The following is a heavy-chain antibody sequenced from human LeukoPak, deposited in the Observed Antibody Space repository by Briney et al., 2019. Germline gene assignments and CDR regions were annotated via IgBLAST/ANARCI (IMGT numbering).Heavy chain of an antibody. V-gene: IGHV4-34*01. J-gene: IGHJ2*01. Sequence: SETLSLTCAVYGGSFSGYYWSWIRQPPGKGLEWIGEINHSGSTNYNPSLKSRVTISGDTSKNQFSLKLSSVTAADTAVYYCATAHGRYCSSTSCSRRRFFDLWGRGTLVTVSS. D-gene: IGHD2-2*01. CDR3: ATAHGRYCSSTSCSRRRFFDL. CDR1: GGSFSGYY. CDR2: INHSGST.